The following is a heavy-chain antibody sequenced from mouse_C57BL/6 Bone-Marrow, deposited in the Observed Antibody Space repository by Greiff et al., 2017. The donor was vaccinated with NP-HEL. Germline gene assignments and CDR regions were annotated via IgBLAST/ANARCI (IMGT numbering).Heavy chain of an antibody. V-gene: IGHV5-15*01. CDR1: GFTFSDYG. J-gene: IGHJ3*01. CDR3: ARHGYGNYVGFAY. D-gene: IGHD2-10*02. CDR2: ISNLAYSI. Sequence: EVKLMESGGGLVQPGGSLKLSCAASGFTFSDYGMAWVRQAPRKGPEWVAFISNLAYSIYYADTVTGRFTISRENAKNTLYLEMSSLRSEDTAMYYCARHGYGNYVGFAYWGQGTLVTVSA.